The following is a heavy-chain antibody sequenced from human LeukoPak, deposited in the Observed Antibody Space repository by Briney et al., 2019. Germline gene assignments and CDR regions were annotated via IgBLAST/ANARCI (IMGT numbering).Heavy chain of an antibody. CDR2: INHMVST. V-gene: IGHV4-34*01. CDR3: ARGGPGGWYFPWVGGWFDP. Sequence: SETLSLTCAVYCASFSVYYWSWIRQPPGKWLEWIGEINHMVSTNYNPSLKSRVTISIDTSKTQFSLKLSSVNAADTAVYYCARGGPGGWYFPWVGGWFDPWGQGTLVTVSS. J-gene: IGHJ5*02. CDR1: CASFSVYY. D-gene: IGHD6-19*01.